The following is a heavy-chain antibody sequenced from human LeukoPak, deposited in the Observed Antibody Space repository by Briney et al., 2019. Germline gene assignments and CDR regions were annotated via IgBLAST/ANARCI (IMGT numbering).Heavy chain of an antibody. V-gene: IGHV3-23*01. CDR1: GFTFSSSI. CDR3: AKDADAVLAPDY. J-gene: IGHJ4*02. D-gene: IGHD3-3*02. CDR2: ITSSGGST. Sequence: PGGSPRLSCAASGFTFSSSIMNWVRQAPGKGLEWVSTITSSGGSTYYADSVKGRFTISRDNSKNTLFLQMNSLRAEDTAVYYCAKDADAVLAPDYWGQGTLVTVSS.